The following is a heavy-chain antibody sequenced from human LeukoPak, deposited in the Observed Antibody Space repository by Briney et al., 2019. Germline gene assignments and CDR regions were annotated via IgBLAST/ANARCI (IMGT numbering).Heavy chain of an antibody. CDR1: GYSISSGYY. V-gene: IGHV4-38-2*02. J-gene: IGHJ4*02. D-gene: IGHD1-26*01. CDR2: IYHSGST. CDR3: ARPGGSYSLDY. Sequence: NPSETLSLTCTVSGYSISSGYYWGWIRQPPGKGLEWIGSIYHSGSTYYNPSLKSRVTISVDTSKNQFSLKLSSVTAADTAVYYCARPGGSYSLDYWGQGTLVTVSS.